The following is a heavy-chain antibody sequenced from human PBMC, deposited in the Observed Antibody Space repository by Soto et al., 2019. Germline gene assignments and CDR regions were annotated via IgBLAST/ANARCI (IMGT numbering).Heavy chain of an antibody. D-gene: IGHD3-22*01. CDR2: IKSKTDGGTT. CDR3: TTAERPYYDSSGYINY. J-gene: IGHJ4*02. CDR1: GFTFSNAW. Sequence: EVQLVESGGGLVKPGGSLRLSCAASGFTFSNAWMSWVRQAPGKGLEWVGRIKSKTDGGTTDYAAPVKGRFTISRDDSKNTLYLQMNSLKTEDTAVYYCTTAERPYYDSSGYINYWGQGTLSPSPQ. V-gene: IGHV3-15*01.